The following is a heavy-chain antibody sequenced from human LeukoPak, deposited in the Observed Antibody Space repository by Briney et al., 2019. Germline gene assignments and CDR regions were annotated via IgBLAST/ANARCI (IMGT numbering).Heavy chain of an antibody. J-gene: IGHJ4*02. CDR2: INSDGSWT. CDR3: VSFYETY. V-gene: IGHV3-74*01. D-gene: IGHD2/OR15-2a*01. CDR1: GFTVSXXH. Sequence: PGGSLRLSCAASGFTVSXXHMDWVRQAPGKGLVWVSHINSDGSWTSYADSVKGRFTISKDNAKNTVYLQMYSLRAEDTAVYYCVSFYETYWGRGTLVTVSS.